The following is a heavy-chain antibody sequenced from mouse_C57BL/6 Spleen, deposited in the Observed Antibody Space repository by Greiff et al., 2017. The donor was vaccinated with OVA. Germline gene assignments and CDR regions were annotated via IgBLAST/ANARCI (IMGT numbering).Heavy chain of an antibody. Sequence: VKLMESGGGLVKPGGSLKLSCAASGFTFSSYAMSWVRQTPEKRLEWVATISDGGSYTYYPDNVKGRFTISRDNAKNNLYLQMSHLKSEDTAMYYCAREAGGSSYGYFDVWGTGTTVTVSS. D-gene: IGHD1-1*01. CDR2: ISDGGSYT. J-gene: IGHJ1*03. CDR3: AREAGGSSYGYFDV. CDR1: GFTFSSYA. V-gene: IGHV5-4*01.